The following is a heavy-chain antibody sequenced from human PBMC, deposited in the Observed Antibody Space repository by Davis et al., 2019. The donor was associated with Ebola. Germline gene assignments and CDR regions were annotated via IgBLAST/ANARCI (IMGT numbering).Heavy chain of an antibody. D-gene: IGHD5-12*01. Sequence: GGSLSLSCAASGFTFSSYGMHWVRQAPGQGLEWMGMINPNDGRTIYAQKFQGRVTVTRDTSTTTVYMDLSSLRSEDTALYYCTTPGGQDSGYDVFDIWGQGTMVTVSS. CDR1: GFTFSSYG. V-gene: IGHV1-46*03. CDR3: TTPGGQDSGYDVFDI. CDR2: INPNDGRT. J-gene: IGHJ3*02.